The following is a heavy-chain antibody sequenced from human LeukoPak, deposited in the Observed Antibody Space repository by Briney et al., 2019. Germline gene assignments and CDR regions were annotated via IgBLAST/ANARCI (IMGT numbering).Heavy chain of an antibody. D-gene: IGHD3-9*01. J-gene: IGHJ4*02. V-gene: IGHV4-61*02. Sequence: PSQTLSLTCTVSGGSISSGSYYWSWIRQPAGKGLEWIGRIYTSGSTNYNPSPKSRVTISVDTSKNQFSLKLSSVTAADTAVYYCARERLLTGYSYFDYWGQGTLVTVSS. CDR3: ARERLLTGYSYFDY. CDR1: GGSISSGSYY. CDR2: IYTSGST.